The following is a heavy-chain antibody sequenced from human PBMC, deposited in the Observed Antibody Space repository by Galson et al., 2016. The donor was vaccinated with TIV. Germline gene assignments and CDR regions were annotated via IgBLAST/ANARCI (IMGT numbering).Heavy chain of an antibody. D-gene: IGHD6-19*01. CDR1: GYTFPEFY. V-gene: IGHV1-2*02. CDR2: INPKNGDT. CDR3: ARVPGAVAGGV. Sequence: SVKVSCKASGYTFPEFYLHWVRQAPGQGLEWMGWINPKNGDTNYAQKFQGRVTLTSDTYITTAFLDLKWLRPDDTAVYFCARVPGAVAGGVWGQGTLVTVSS. J-gene: IGHJ4*02.